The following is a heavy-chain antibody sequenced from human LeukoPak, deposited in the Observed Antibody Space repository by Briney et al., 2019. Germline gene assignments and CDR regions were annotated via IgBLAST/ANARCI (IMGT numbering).Heavy chain of an antibody. J-gene: IGHJ4*01. CDR2: ISWNSGSI. CDR1: GFTFDDYA. V-gene: IGHV3-9*03. Sequence: GGSMRLSCAASGFTFDDYAMHWVRQAPGKCLEWVSGISWNSGSIGYADSVKGRFTISRDNAKNSLYLQMNSLRAEAMALYYCTTEISGYDSGGPLDYWGQGTMVTVSS. CDR3: TTEISGYDSGGPLDY. D-gene: IGHD5-12*01.